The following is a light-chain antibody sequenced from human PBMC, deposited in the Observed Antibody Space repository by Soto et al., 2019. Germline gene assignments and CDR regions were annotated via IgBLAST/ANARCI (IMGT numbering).Light chain of an antibody. CDR3: QQGYSSRWT. CDR2: ATS. V-gene: IGKV1-39*01. J-gene: IGKJ1*01. Sequence: DIPMTQSPSSLSASVGDRVTITCRASPNIRSYLNWYQQKPGKAPQLLIYATSSLQTGVPSRFSASGSGTDFSLVISDLQPEDAATYYCQQGYSSRWTSGRGTKVEI. CDR1: PNIRSY.